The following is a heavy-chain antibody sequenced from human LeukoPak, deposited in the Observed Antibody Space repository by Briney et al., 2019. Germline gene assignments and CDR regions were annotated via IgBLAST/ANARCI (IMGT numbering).Heavy chain of an antibody. V-gene: IGHV3-7*01. CDR2: IKQDGSQK. CDR3: ARIGYSSSCTDY. D-gene: IGHD2-2*01. J-gene: IGHJ4*02. CDR1: GFTFSNYW. Sequence: GGSLRLSCAASGFTFSNYWMTWVRQAPGKGLEWVANIKQDGSQKYYVDAVKGRFTISRDNAKNSVYLQMNSLRAGDTAVYYCARIGYSSSCTDYWGQGTLVTVSS.